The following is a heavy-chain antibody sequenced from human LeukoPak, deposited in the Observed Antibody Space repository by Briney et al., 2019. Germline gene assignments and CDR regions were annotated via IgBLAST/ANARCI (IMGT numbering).Heavy chain of an antibody. CDR2: INPSAGIT. CDR3: ARSQYITMIVARLYQFDD. Sequence: ASVKVSCKASGYTFTSYAMNWVRQAPGQGLDWMGIINPSAGITTYAQKFQGRVAMTKDTSTSTVYMELSSLRSEDTAVYYCARSQYITMIVARLYQFDDWGQGTLVTVSS. D-gene: IGHD3-22*01. V-gene: IGHV1-46*01. J-gene: IGHJ4*02. CDR1: GYTFTSYA.